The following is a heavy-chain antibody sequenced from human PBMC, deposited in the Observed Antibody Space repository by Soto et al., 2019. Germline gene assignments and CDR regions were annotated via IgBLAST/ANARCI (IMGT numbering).Heavy chain of an antibody. CDR3: AGGYSYGYSGLDY. Sequence: LRLSCAASGFTFSSYAMHWVRQAPGKGLEWVAVISYDGSNKYYADSVKGRFTISRDNSKNTLYLQMNSLRAEDTAVYYCAGGYSYGYSGLDYWGQGTLVTVSS. CDR2: ISYDGSNK. CDR1: GFTFSSYA. J-gene: IGHJ4*02. D-gene: IGHD5-18*01. V-gene: IGHV3-30-3*01.